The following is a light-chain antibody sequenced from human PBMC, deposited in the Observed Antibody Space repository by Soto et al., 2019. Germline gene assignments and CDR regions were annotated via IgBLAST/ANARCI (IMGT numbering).Light chain of an antibody. CDR1: QTISSW. CDR3: QHYNSYSGA. J-gene: IGKJ1*01. CDR2: KAS. Sequence: DIQMTQSPSTLSGSVGDRVTITCRASQTISSWLAWYQQKPGKAPKLLIYKASTLKSGVPSRFSGGGSGTEFTLTISSLQPDDFATYYCQHYNSYSGAFGQGTKVDIK. V-gene: IGKV1-5*03.